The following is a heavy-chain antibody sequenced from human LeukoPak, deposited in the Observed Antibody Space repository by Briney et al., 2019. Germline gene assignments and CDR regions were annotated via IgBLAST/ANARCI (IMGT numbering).Heavy chain of an antibody. D-gene: IGHD4-17*01. Sequence: PGGSLRLSCAASGFTFSSHGMNWVRQAPGKGLEWVSGISPSGGITYYTDSVKGRFTISRDNAKNSLYLQMNSLRAEDTAVYYCASLDDYGDYVFKLGWGQGTQVTVSS. J-gene: IGHJ4*02. CDR2: ISPSGGIT. CDR1: GFTFSSHG. CDR3: ASLDDYGDYVFKLG. V-gene: IGHV3-23*01.